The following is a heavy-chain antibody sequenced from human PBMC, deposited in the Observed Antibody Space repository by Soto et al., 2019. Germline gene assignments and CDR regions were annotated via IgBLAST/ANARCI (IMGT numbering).Heavy chain of an antibody. V-gene: IGHV6-1*01. CDR2: TFYRSKWYN. CDR1: GDSVSSNSAG. D-gene: IGHD2-2*02. CDR3: ARLECPNSEYYTGMDL. Sequence: SQTLSLTCVISGDSVSSNSAGWNGIRQSPSRGLEWLGRTFYRSKWYNDYAVSLKGRISINADTSKNQFCLQLNSVTPENTAAYYSARLECPNSEYYTGMDLWGQGTTVTVSS. J-gene: IGHJ6*02.